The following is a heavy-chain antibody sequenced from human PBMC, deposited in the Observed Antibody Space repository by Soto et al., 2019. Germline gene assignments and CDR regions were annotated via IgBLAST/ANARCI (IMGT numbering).Heavy chain of an antibody. J-gene: IGHJ4*02. Sequence: QVQLQESGPGLVKPSETLSLTCTVSGGSINGGYWSWIRQSPGKVLEWIGYVYYTGTTNYNPSLESRVTISADTSNNQFSLKVRSVTAADTAVYYCAKYRRTAADGYTLDYWGQGTLVTVSS. CDR2: VYYTGTT. V-gene: IGHV4-59*01. CDR3: AKYRRTAADGYTLDY. D-gene: IGHD5-18*01. CDR1: GGSINGGY.